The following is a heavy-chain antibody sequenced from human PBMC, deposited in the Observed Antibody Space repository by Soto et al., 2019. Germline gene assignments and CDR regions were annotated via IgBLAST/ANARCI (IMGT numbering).Heavy chain of an antibody. D-gene: IGHD3-10*01. V-gene: IGHV1-69*13. CDR1: GGTFSSYA. CDR3: ARDTSRGSGSYYRVNWFDP. J-gene: IGHJ5*02. Sequence: ASVKVSCKASGGTFSSYAISWVRQAPGQGLEWMGGIIPIFGTANYAQKFQGRVTITADESTSTVYMELSSLRSEDTAVYYCARDTSRGSGSYYRVNWFDPWGQGTLVTVSS. CDR2: IIPIFGTA.